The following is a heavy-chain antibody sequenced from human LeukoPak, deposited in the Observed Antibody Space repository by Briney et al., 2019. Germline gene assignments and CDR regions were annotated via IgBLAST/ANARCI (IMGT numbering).Heavy chain of an antibody. J-gene: IGHJ4*02. CDR3: ATLEKRKNDFWSGFPLYYFDY. Sequence: GASVKVSCKASGGTFSSYAISWVRQAPGQGLEWMGGIIPIFGTATYAQKFQGRVTITADESTSTAYMELSSLRSEDTAVYYCATLEKRKNDFWSGFPLYYFDYWGQGTLVTVSS. D-gene: IGHD3-3*01. CDR1: GGTFSSYA. V-gene: IGHV1-69*13. CDR2: IIPIFGTA.